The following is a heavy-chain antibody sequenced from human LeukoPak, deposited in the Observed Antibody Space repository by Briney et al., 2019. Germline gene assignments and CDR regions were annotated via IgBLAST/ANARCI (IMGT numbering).Heavy chain of an antibody. Sequence: SGPTLVNPTQTLTLTCSFSGFSLNTSGVGGGWIRQPPGKALEWLSLLYWDDDMRYSPFLKSRLTITKDTSKNQVVLTITTMDPVDTGTYYCAHRRTVLVRFDYWGQGTLVTVSS. CDR1: GFSLNTSGVG. CDR2: LYWDDDM. V-gene: IGHV2-5*02. D-gene: IGHD3-10*01. J-gene: IGHJ4*02. CDR3: AHRRTVLVRFDY.